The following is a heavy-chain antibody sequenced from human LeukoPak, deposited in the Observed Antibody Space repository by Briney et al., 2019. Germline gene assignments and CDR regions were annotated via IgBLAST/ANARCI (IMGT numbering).Heavy chain of an antibody. D-gene: IGHD6-13*01. CDR3: ARPYTYSSSWYYFDY. CDR1: GYTFTSYA. Sequence: ASVKVSCKASGYTFTSYAMHWVRQAPGQRLEWMGWINAGNGNTKYSQKFQGRVTITRDTSASTAYMELSSLRSEDTAVYYCARPYTYSSSWYYFDYWGQGTLVTVSS. J-gene: IGHJ4*02. V-gene: IGHV1-3*01. CDR2: INAGNGNT.